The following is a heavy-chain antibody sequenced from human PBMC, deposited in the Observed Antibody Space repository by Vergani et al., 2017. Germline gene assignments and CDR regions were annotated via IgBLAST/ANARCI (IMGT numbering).Heavy chain of an antibody. CDR2: ISSSSSYI. J-gene: IGHJ4*02. CDR1: GFTFSSYS. Sequence: EVQLVESGGGLVKPGGSLRLSCAASGFTFSSYSMNWVRQAPGKGLEWVSSISSSSSYIYYADSVKGRFTISSDNAKNSLYLQMNSLRAEDTAVYYCARDFARFQDYFDYWGQGTLVTVSS. CDR3: ARDFARFQDYFDY. D-gene: IGHD3-9*01. V-gene: IGHV3-21*01.